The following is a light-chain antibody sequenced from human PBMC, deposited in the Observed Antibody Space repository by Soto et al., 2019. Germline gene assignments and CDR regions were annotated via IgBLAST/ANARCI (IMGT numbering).Light chain of an antibody. CDR3: QRRSKWPPLT. CDR2: DAS. J-gene: IGKJ4*01. V-gene: IGKV3-11*01. Sequence: EIVLTQSPATLSLSPGEGATLSCRASQNVSSFLAWYQRRPGQAPRLLIYDASNRASGIPARFTGSGSGTDFTLTISSLEPEDSAVYYCQRRSKWPPLTFGGGTKVEIK. CDR1: QNVSSF.